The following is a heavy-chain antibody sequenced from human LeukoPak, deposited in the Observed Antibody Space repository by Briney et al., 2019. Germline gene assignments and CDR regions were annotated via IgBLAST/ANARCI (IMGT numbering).Heavy chain of an antibody. CDR1: GYTLTELS. Sequence: ASVKVSCKVSGYTLTELSMHWVRQAPGQGLEWRGGFDAENGETIYAQKFQGRVTMTEDTSTDTAYMELSSLRSEDTAVYYCATSGAHYDFWSGKFFWFDPWGQGTLVTVSS. D-gene: IGHD3-3*01. CDR2: FDAENGET. J-gene: IGHJ5*02. CDR3: ATSGAHYDFWSGKFFWFDP. V-gene: IGHV1-24*01.